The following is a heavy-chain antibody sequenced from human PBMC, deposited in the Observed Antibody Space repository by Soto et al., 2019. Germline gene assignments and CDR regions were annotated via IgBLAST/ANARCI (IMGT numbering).Heavy chain of an antibody. J-gene: IGHJ4*02. CDR1: GYTFTSYG. D-gene: IGHD6-19*01. V-gene: IGHV1-18*03. CDR3: ARGEVGIAVAGFEDPFDY. CDR2: ISAYNGNT. Sequence: QVQLVQSGAEVKKPGASVKVSCKASGYTFTSYGISWVRQAPGQGLEWMGWISAYNGNTNYAQKLQGRVTMTTDTSTSTAYMELRSLRSDDMAVYYCARGEVGIAVAGFEDPFDYWGQGTLVTVSS.